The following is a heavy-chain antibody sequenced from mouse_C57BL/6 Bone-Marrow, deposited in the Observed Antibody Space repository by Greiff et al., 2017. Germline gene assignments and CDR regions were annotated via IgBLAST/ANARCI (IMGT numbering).Heavy chain of an antibody. CDR1: GYTFTSYW. V-gene: IGHV1-69*01. CDR2: IDPSDSYT. J-gene: IGHJ1*03. CDR3: ARGGGHYWCFDV. Sequence: QVQLQQPGAELVMPGASVKLSCKASGYTFTSYWMHWVKQRPGQGLEWIGEIDPSDSYTNYNQKFKGKSTLTVDKSSSTAYMQLSSLTSEDSAVXYCARGGGHYWCFDVWGTGTTVTVSS.